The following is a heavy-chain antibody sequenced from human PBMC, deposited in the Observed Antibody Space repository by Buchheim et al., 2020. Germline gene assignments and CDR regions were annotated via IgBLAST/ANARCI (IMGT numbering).Heavy chain of an antibody. Sequence: QVQLVESGGGVVQPGRSLRLSCTASGFTFISYGMHWVRQAPGKGLEWVAVISNDGSNKYYADSVKGRFTISRDNSKNPLYLQMNSLRAEDTAVYYCAKPRRGGYYYYGMNVWGQGTT. CDR2: ISNDGSNK. J-gene: IGHJ6*02. CDR1: GFTFISYG. CDR3: AKPRRGGYYYYGMNV. V-gene: IGHV3-30*18. D-gene: IGHD3-10*01.